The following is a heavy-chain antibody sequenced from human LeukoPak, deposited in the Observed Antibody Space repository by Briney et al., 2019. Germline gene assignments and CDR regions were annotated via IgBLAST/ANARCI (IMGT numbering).Heavy chain of an antibody. Sequence: GSSVKVSCKASGGTFSSYAISWVRQAPGQGLEWMGRIIPIFGIANYAQKFQGRGTITADKSTSTVYMELSSLRSEDTAVYYCARRVVSSGYSSAEYFQHWGQGTLVTVSS. J-gene: IGHJ1*01. V-gene: IGHV1-69*04. D-gene: IGHD3-22*01. CDR1: GGTFSSYA. CDR3: ARRVVSSGYSSAEYFQH. CDR2: IIPIFGIA.